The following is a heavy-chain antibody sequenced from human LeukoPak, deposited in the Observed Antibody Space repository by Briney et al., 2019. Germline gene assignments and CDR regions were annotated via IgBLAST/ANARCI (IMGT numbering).Heavy chain of an antibody. CDR1: GFIFDNYA. V-gene: IGHV3-43*02. D-gene: IGHD6-19*01. Sequence: GGTLRLSCAAPGFIFDNYAIHWVRQAPGKGLEWVSLISGDSGSTFYADSVRGRFTISRDNTRKSLSLQMSSLRSEDTALYYCARESETSGGYDYWGQGTLVTVSS. CDR2: ISGDSGST. J-gene: IGHJ4*02. CDR3: ARESETSGGYDY.